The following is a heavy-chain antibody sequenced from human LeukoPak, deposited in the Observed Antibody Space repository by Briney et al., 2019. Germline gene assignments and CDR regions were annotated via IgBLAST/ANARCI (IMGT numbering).Heavy chain of an antibody. V-gene: IGHV3-7*01. CDR2: IKQDGSES. Sequence: GGSLRLSCAASGFTFSSHWMSWVRQAPGKGLEWVANIKQDGSESYSVDSVKGRFTFSRDNAKNSLYLQINSLRAEDTAVYYCARGGGYYYTFDYWGQGTLVTVSS. CDR3: ARGGGYYYTFDY. CDR1: GFTFSSHW. D-gene: IGHD3-22*01. J-gene: IGHJ4*02.